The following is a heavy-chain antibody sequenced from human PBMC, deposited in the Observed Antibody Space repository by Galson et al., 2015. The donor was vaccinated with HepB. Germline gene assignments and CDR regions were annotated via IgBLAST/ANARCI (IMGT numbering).Heavy chain of an antibody. CDR2: IIPILGIA. V-gene: IGHV1-69*02. CDR1: GGTFSSYT. Sequence: SVKVSCKASGGTFSSYTISWVRQAPGQGLEWMGRIIPILGIANYAQKFQGRVTITADKSTSTAYMELSSLRSEDTAVYYCAGSTYYDFWSGYWGGAGYYYGMDVWGQGTTVTVSS. D-gene: IGHD3-3*01. CDR3: AGSTYYDFWSGYWGGAGYYYGMDV. J-gene: IGHJ6*02.